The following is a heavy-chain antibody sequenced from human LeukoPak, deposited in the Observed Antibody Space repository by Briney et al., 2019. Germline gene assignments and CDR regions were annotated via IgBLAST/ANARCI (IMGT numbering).Heavy chain of an antibody. J-gene: IGHJ4*02. CDR3: TTDIVATGYFDY. CDR1: GFTFSNAW. Sequence: GGSLRLSCAASGFTFSNAWMSWVRHAPGKGLEWVARIKSKTDGGTTDYAAPVKGRFTISRDDSKSTLYLQMNSLKTEDTAVYYCTTDIVATGYFDYWAREPWSPSPQ. CDR2: IKSKTDGGTT. V-gene: IGHV3-15*01. D-gene: IGHD5-12*01.